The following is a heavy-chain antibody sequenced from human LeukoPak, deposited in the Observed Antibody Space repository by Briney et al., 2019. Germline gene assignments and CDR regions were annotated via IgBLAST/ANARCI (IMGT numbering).Heavy chain of an antibody. CDR2: INDSGNT. CDR1: GGSFSDYY. V-gene: IGHV4-34*01. CDR3: ARGVYIAAAQYGY. Sequence: PSETLSLTCAVYGGSFSDYYWSWIRQPPGKGLEWIAEINDSGNTNYNPSLKSRVTMSVDRSKNHFSLKLSSVTVADTAVYYCARGVYIAAAQYGYWGQGTLVTVSS. J-gene: IGHJ4*02. D-gene: IGHD6-13*01.